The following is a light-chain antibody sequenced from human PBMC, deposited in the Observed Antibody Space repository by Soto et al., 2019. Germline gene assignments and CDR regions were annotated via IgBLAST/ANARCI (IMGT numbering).Light chain of an antibody. Sequence: DIVLTQSPGTLSLSPGERATLSCRASQSVSSKDLAWYQQKPGQAPRVLIYGASIRATAIPERFSGGGSGTDFTLTITRLEPEDFAVYYCQQYGSSLFTFGPGTKVDIK. V-gene: IGKV3-20*01. CDR3: QQYGSSLFT. CDR2: GAS. CDR1: QSVSSKD. J-gene: IGKJ3*01.